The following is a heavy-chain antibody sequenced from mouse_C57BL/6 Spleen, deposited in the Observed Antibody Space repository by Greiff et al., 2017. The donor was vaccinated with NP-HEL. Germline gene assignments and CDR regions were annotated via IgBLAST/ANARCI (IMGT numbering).Heavy chain of an antibody. CDR1: GYTFTSYW. V-gene: IGHV1-59*01. J-gene: IGHJ2*01. D-gene: IGHD4-1*01. CDR3: ARRLGQNYFDY. Sequence: VQLQQPGAELVRPGTSVKLSCKASGYTFTSYWMHWVKQRPGQGLEWIGVIDPSDSYTNYNQKFKGKATLTVDTSSSTAYMQLSSLTSEDSAVYYCARRLGQNYFDYWGQGTTLTVSS. CDR2: IDPSDSYT.